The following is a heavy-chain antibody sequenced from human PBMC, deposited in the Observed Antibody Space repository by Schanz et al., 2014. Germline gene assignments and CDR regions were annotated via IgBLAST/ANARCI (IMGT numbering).Heavy chain of an antibody. V-gene: IGHV1-46*01. CDR3: ARDVPINDY. Sequence: QVQLVQSGAEVKKPGASVKVSCKASGYTFTSYDINWVRQAPGQGLEWMGIINPSGGSTSYAQSLQGRVTVTRDTSTSTSYMELRSLTSDDTAVYYCARDVPINDYWGQGTPVTVSS. J-gene: IGHJ4*02. CDR1: GYTFTSYD. CDR2: INPSGGST. D-gene: IGHD2-2*01.